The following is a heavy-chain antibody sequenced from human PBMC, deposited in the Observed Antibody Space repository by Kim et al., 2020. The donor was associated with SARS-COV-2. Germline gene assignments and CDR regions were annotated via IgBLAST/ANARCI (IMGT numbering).Heavy chain of an antibody. CDR3: TTYKGYYWGLPDY. Sequence: YGDVVKGRFTDDRDNDRNSLYLQMNRLRAEDTAVYYCTTYKGYYWGLPDYWGQGTLVTVSS. D-gene: IGHD1-20*01. J-gene: IGHJ4*02. V-gene: IGHV3-21*06.